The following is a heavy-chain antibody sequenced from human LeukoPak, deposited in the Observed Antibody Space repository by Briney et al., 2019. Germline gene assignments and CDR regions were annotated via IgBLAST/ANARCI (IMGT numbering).Heavy chain of an antibody. V-gene: IGHV3-15*01. CDR1: GFTFSNAW. D-gene: IGHD2-2*01. CDR3: TTDIVVVPAAQYYYYYMDV. J-gene: IGHJ6*03. CDR2: IKSKTDGGTT. Sequence: GGSLRLSCAASGFTFSNAWMSWVRQAPGKGLEWVGRIKSKTDGGTTDYAAPVKGRFTISRDDSKNTLYLQMNSLKTEDTAVYYCTTDIVVVPAAQYYYYYMDVWGKGTTVTVSS.